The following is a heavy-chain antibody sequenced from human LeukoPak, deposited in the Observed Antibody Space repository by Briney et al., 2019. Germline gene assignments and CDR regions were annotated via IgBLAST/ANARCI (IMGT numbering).Heavy chain of an antibody. D-gene: IGHD5-12*01. J-gene: IGHJ4*02. CDR1: GFTFTSYA. CDR2: ISGSGGST. V-gene: IGHV3-23*01. CDR3: AKVSGYSGYDPPDY. Sequence: GGSLRLSCAASGFTFTSYAMNWVRQAPGKGLEWVSTISGSGGSTYYADSVKGRFTISRDNSKNTLYLQMNSLRAEDTAVYFCAKVSGYSGYDPPDYWGQGTLVTVSS.